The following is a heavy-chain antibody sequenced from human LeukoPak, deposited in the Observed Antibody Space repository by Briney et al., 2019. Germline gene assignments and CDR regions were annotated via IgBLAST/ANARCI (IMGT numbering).Heavy chain of an antibody. J-gene: IGHJ5*02. CDR2: IYTSGST. Sequence: SETLSLTCTVSGGSINSGNYYWSWLRQPAGKGLEWMGRIYTSGSTNYNPSLKSRVTISVDTSKNQFSLKLSSVTAADTAVYYCARSYGWFDPWGQGTLVTVSS. CDR3: ARSYGWFDP. CDR1: GGSINSGNYY. D-gene: IGHD3-10*01. V-gene: IGHV4-61*02.